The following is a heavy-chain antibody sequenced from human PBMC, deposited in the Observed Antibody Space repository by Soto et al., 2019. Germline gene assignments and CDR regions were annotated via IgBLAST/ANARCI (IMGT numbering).Heavy chain of an antibody. Sequence: QVQLVQSGAEVKKPGASVKVSCKASGYSFTRYGISWVRQAPGQGLEWMGWISGYNANTNYPENLQGRVTMTTETSTSTAYMEVRNLISDDTAVYYCARMGDVPHYYYGLDVWGQGTTVTVSS. J-gene: IGHJ6*02. CDR2: ISGYNANT. V-gene: IGHV1-18*01. CDR3: ARMGDVPHYYYGLDV. CDR1: GYSFTRYG. D-gene: IGHD3-16*01.